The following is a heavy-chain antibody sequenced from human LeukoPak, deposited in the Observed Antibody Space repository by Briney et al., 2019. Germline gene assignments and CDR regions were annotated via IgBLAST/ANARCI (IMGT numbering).Heavy chain of an antibody. CDR2: IYYSGST. J-gene: IGHJ5*02. Sequence: SETLSLTCTVSGGSISSSSYYWGWIRQPPGKGLEWIGSIYYSGSTYYNPSLKSRVTISVDTSKIQFSLKLSSVTAADTAVYYCVRTDVDTAMGNNWFDPWGQGTLVTVSS. CDR3: VRTDVDTAMGNNWFDP. V-gene: IGHV4-39*01. D-gene: IGHD5-18*01. CDR1: GGSISSSSYY.